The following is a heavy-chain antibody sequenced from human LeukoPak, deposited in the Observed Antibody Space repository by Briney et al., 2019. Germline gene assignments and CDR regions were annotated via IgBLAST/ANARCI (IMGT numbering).Heavy chain of an antibody. D-gene: IGHD6-13*01. CDR3: ARRIAAAGTSGGYYYYMDV. Sequence: GESLKISCKGPGYSFTSYWIGWVRQMPGKGLEWMGIIYPGDSDTRYSPSFQGQVTISADKSISTAYLQWSSLKASDTAMYYCARRIAAAGTSGGYYYYMDVWGQGTLVTVSS. J-gene: IGHJ6*03. CDR1: GYSFTSYW. V-gene: IGHV5-51*01. CDR2: IYPGDSDT.